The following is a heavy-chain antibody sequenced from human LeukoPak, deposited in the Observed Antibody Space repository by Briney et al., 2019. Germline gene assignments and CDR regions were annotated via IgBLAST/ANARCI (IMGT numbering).Heavy chain of an antibody. CDR1: GFTFSSYD. V-gene: IGHV3-13*01. D-gene: IGHD4-17*01. CDR2: IGTAGDT. Sequence: SGGSLRLSCAASGFTFSSYDMHWVRQATGKGLEWVSGIGTAGDTHYPGSVKGRFTISRENAKNSLYLQMNSLRAGDTAVYYCATHYGDRPYDAFDIWGQGTMVTVSS. J-gene: IGHJ3*02. CDR3: ATHYGDRPYDAFDI.